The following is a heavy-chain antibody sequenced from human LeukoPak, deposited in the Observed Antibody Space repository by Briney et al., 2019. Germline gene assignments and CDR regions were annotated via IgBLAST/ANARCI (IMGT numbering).Heavy chain of an antibody. CDR2: ISGSGGST. Sequence: GGSLSLSFAASGFTFSSYAMSWVRQAPGKGLEWVSAISGSGGSTYYADSVKGRFTISRDNSKNTLYLQMNSLRAEDTAVYYCAKERSSGWYNWFDPWGQGTLVTVSS. CDR1: GFTFSSYA. D-gene: IGHD6-19*01. CDR3: AKERSSGWYNWFDP. J-gene: IGHJ5*02. V-gene: IGHV3-23*01.